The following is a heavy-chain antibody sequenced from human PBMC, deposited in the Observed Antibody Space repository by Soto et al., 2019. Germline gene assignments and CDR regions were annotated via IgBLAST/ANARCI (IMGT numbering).Heavy chain of an antibody. D-gene: IGHD3-9*01. V-gene: IGHV3-74*01. Sequence: GGSLRLSCAASRFSNSWMHWVRQVPGKGLVWVSRINPDGGSTNYADFVKGRFTISRDYATDTVYLQMNSLRAEDTAVYYCVRGPGAYVYFGFDIWGQGTTFTVSS. CDR2: INPDGGST. CDR1: RFSNSW. J-gene: IGHJ3*02. CDR3: VRGPGAYVYFGFDI.